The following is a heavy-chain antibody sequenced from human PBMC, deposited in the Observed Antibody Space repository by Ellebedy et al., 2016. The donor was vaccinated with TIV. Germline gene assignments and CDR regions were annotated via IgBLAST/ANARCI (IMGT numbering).Heavy chain of an antibody. J-gene: IGHJ3*01. D-gene: IGHD3-22*01. CDR1: GYSISSGSY. Sequence: SETLSLTCSVSGYSISSGSYWAWFRQPPGKGLEWIGSFYPGGSTYYSPFLKSRVTLSVDKAKNQFSLKLSSVTAADTAVYYCATPNSNGPIADTCDVWGQGTMVTVSS. V-gene: IGHV4-38-2*02. CDR3: ATPNSNGPIADTCDV. CDR2: FYPGGST.